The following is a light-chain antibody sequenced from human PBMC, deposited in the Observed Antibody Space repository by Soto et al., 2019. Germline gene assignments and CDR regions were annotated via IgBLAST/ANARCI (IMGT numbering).Light chain of an antibody. CDR1: SSDVGSYKY. CDR3: SSYATNRDVL. J-gene: IGLJ2*01. Sequence: QAVVTQPASVSGSPGQSITISCTGTSSDVGSYKYVSWYQQHPGKAPKLIIYEVSDRPSGVSNRISGSKSGNTASLTISGLQAEDEADYYCSSYATNRDVLFGGGTKLTVL. V-gene: IGLV2-14*01. CDR2: EVS.